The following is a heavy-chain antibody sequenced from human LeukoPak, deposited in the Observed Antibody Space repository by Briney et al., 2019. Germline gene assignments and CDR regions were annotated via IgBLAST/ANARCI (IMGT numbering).Heavy chain of an antibody. CDR1: GFSFISYG. V-gene: IGHV3-30*18. CDR2: ISDDGRNK. CDR3: AKRPSDYGDYVTYFDY. Sequence: GGALRLSCAASGFSFISYGMHWVRQAPGKGLEWVGVISDDGRNKKYADSVKGRFTISRDNSKDTLYLQMNSLRDEDTAVYYCAKRPSDYGDYVTYFDYWGQGTLVTVSS. J-gene: IGHJ4*02. D-gene: IGHD4-17*01.